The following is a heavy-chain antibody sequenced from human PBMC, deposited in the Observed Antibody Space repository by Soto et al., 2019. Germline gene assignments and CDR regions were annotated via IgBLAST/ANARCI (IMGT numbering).Heavy chain of an antibody. Sequence: PSETLSLTCAVYGGSFSGYYWSWIRQPPGKGLEWIGEINHSGSTNYNPSLKSRVTISVDTSKNQFSLKLSSVTAADTAVYYCARMERITMIVVVITEFYDYWGQGTLVTVSS. J-gene: IGHJ4*02. CDR3: ARMERITMIVVVITEFYDY. CDR2: INHSGST. CDR1: GGSFSGYY. V-gene: IGHV4-34*01. D-gene: IGHD3-22*01.